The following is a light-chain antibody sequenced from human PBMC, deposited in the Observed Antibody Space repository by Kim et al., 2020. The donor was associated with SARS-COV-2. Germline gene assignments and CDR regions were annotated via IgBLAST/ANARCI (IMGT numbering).Light chain of an antibody. CDR2: AAS. CDR1: QGINNW. V-gene: IGKV1D-12*01. CDR3: QQANSFPLT. Sequence: DIQMTQSPSSVSASVGDRVTITCRASQGINNWLAWYQQKPGKAPNLLIYAASNLQSGVPSRFSGSRSGTDFTLTISSLQPEDSATYYCQQANSFPLTFGGGTKVDIK. J-gene: IGKJ4*01.